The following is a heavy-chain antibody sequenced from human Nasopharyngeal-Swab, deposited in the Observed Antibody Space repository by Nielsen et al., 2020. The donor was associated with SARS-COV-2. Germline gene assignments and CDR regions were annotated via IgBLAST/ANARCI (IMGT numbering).Heavy chain of an antibody. J-gene: IGHJ4*02. CDR2: ISYDGSNK. V-gene: IGHV3-30*04. CDR3: ARDRNEQWLVLDY. Sequence: GESLKISCAASGLTFSSYAMHWVRQAPGKGLGWVAVISYDGSNKYYADSVKGRFTISRDNSKNTLYLQMNSLRAEDTAVYYCARDRNEQWLVLDYWGQGTLVTVSS. D-gene: IGHD6-19*01. CDR1: GLTFSSYA.